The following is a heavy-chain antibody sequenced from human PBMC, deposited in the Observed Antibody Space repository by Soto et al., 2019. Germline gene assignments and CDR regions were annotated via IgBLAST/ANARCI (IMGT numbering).Heavy chain of an antibody. D-gene: IGHD7-27*01. Sequence: QVQLQESGLGLVKPSETLSLTCTVSGGSISNHYWSWIRQPPGKGLEWIGYIYYNGNTKYYTSLKCRCSMSVDTSKNPISLKWSSVPAADTAVYYCTRANWYSEYWGQGTLVTVSS. V-gene: IGHV4-59*11. J-gene: IGHJ4*02. CDR3: TRANWYSEY. CDR1: GGSISNHY. CDR2: IYYNGNT.